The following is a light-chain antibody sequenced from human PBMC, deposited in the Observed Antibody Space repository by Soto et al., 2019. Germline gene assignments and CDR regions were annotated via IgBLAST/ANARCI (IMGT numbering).Light chain of an antibody. CDR2: DAS. Sequence: EIVLTQSRATRSWSPGERATLSCRASQSVTRYLDWYQQKPGQAPRLVIYDASKRATGIPPRFSGSGSGTDFTLTISSLEPEDFAVYYCQHRSNWPITFGQGTRLEIK. J-gene: IGKJ5*01. CDR1: QSVTRY. V-gene: IGKV3-11*01. CDR3: QHRSNWPIT.